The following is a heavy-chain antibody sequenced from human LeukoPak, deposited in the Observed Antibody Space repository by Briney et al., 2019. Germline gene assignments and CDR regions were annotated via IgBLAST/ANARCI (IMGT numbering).Heavy chain of an antibody. J-gene: IGHJ4*02. CDR2: IYFDGNT. D-gene: IGHD3-3*01. V-gene: IGHV4-39*01. CDR1: GGSIGSSSYY. CDR3: AAENGNFWIGYHYFED. Sequence: SETLSLTCTVSGGSIGSSSYYWGWIRQAPGKGLEWFGTIYFDGNTFYNPSLKSRVTLSVDMSKSQFSLRLASVTAADTAIYYCAAENGNFWIGYHYFEDWGQGSLVSVSS.